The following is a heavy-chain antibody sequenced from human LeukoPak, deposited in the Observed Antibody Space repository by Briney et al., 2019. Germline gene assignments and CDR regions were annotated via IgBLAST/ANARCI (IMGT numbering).Heavy chain of an antibody. CDR2: IIPIFGTA. CDR1: GGTFSSYA. J-gene: IGHJ6*03. CDR3: ARAKVVPAAHYYYYYMDV. Sequence: SVKVSCKASGGTFSSYAISWVRQAPGQGLEWMGGIIPIFGTANYAQKFQGRVTITADESMGTAYMELSSLRSEDTAVYYCARAKVVPAAHYYYYYMDVWGKGTTVTVSS. D-gene: IGHD2-2*01. V-gene: IGHV1-69*13.